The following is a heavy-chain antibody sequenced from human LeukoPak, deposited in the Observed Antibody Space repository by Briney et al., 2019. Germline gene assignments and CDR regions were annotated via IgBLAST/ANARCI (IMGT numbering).Heavy chain of an antibody. J-gene: IGHJ4*02. CDR2: ISSSSSYI. V-gene: IGHV3-21*01. CDR1: GFTFSSYS. D-gene: IGHD3-22*01. Sequence: GGSLRLSCAASGFTFSSYSMNWVRQAPGKGLEWVSSISSSSSYIYYADSVKGRFTISRDNAKSSLYLQMNSLRAEDTAVYYCARDPFDYDSSGYYRINTNFDYWGQGTLVTVSS. CDR3: ARDPFDYDSSGYYRINTNFDY.